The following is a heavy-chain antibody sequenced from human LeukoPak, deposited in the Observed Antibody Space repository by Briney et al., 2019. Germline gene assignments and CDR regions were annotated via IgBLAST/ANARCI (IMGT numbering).Heavy chain of an antibody. CDR3: AREREKLEGDYYYGMDV. J-gene: IGHJ6*02. CDR2: IIPIFGTA. D-gene: IGHD1-1*01. Sequence: GASVKVSCKASGGTFSSYAISWVRQAPGQGLEWMGGIIPIFGTANYAQKFQGRVTITADESTSTAYMELSSLRSEDTAVYYCAREREKLEGDYYYGMDVWGQGTTVTVSS. V-gene: IGHV1-69*13. CDR1: GGTFSSYA.